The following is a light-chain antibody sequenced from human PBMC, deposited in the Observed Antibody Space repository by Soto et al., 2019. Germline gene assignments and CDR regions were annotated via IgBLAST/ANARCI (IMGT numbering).Light chain of an antibody. Sequence: DIQMTQSPSSLSASVGDRVIITCRASQSISSYLNWYQQKPGKAPKLLIYAASSLQSGVPSRFSGSGSGTDFTLTINNLQPEDFATYYCQQSYSTPDTFGQGTKLEIK. CDR1: QSISSY. J-gene: IGKJ2*01. V-gene: IGKV1-39*01. CDR3: QQSYSTPDT. CDR2: AAS.